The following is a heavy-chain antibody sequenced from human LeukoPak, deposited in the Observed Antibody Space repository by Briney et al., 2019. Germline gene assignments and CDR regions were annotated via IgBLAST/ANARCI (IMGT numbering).Heavy chain of an antibody. V-gene: IGHV4-38-2*02. J-gene: IGHJ4*02. Sequence: SETLSLTCNVSGYSISSGYYWGWIRQPPGKGLEWIGNIYHSGSTYYNPSLKSRVTISVDRSKNQFSLKLSSVTAADTAVYYCARTVPAAIMETYYFDYWGQGTLVTVSS. CDR2: IYHSGST. D-gene: IGHD2-2*02. CDR3: ARTVPAAIMETYYFDY. CDR1: GYSISSGYY.